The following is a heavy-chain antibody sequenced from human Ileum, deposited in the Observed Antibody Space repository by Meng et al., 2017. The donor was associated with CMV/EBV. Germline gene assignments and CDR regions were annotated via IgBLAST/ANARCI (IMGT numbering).Heavy chain of an antibody. Sequence: SCKASGYTFTSYAMHWVRQAPGQGLEWVGWISGANGNTKYSQKCQDRVTFTRDTSANTAYMEMRSLRSEDTAVYYCARIESGAYFDSWGQGALVTVSS. CDR2: ISGANGNT. D-gene: IGHD4-17*01. V-gene: IGHV1-3*01. CDR3: ARIESGAYFDS. CDR1: GYTFTSYA. J-gene: IGHJ4*02.